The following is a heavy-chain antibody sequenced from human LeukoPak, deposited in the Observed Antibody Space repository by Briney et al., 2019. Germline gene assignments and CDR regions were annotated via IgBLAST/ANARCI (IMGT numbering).Heavy chain of an antibody. D-gene: IGHD3-3*01. Sequence: ASVKVSCKASGGTFSSYDINWVRQATGQGLEWMGWMNPNSGNTGYAQKFQGRVTITRNTSISTAYMELSSLRSEDTAVYYCARAGATFWSGYSYYMDVWGKGTTVTVSS. CDR1: GGTFSSYD. V-gene: IGHV1-8*03. J-gene: IGHJ6*03. CDR3: ARAGATFWSGYSYYMDV. CDR2: MNPNSGNT.